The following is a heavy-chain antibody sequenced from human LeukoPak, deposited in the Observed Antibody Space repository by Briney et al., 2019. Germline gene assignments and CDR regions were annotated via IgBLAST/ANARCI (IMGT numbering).Heavy chain of an antibody. CDR2: ISYDGSNK. J-gene: IGHJ6*02. V-gene: IGHV3-30*09. CDR3: ARVRGDIVVVAHPPYCYGMDV. Sequence: GRSLRLSCAASGFTFSSYAMHWVRQAPGKGLEWVAVISYDGSNKYYADSVKGRFAISRDNSKNTLYLQMNSLRAEDTAVYYCARVRGDIVVVAHPPYCYGMDVWGQGTTVTVSS. D-gene: IGHD2-15*01. CDR1: GFTFSSYA.